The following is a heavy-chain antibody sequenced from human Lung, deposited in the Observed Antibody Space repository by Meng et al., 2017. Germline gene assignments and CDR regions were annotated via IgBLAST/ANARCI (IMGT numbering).Heavy chain of an antibody. J-gene: IGHJ4*02. CDR1: GGSLSDYY. V-gene: IGHV4-34*01. CDR3: ARGPTTMAHDFDY. Sequence: QVQLQRWGGGRLKPSETRALPCVVSGGSLSDYYWSWIRQPPGKGLEWIGEINHSGSTNYNPSLESRATISVDTSQNNLSLKLSSVTAADSAVYYCARGPTTMAHDFDYWGQGTLVTVSS. CDR2: INHSGST. D-gene: IGHD4-11*01.